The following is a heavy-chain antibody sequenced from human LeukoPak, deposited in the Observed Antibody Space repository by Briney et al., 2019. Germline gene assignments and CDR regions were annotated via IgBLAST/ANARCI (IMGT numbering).Heavy chain of an antibody. D-gene: IGHD4-11*01. CDR3: AKARDYSQRGYFDY. V-gene: IGHV3-48*01. CDR2: ISSSSSTI. J-gene: IGHJ4*02. Sequence: GGSLRLSCAASGFTFSSYSMNWVRQAPGKGLEWVSFISSSSSTIYYADSVKGRFTISRDSSKNTLYLQMNSLRAEDTAVYYCAKARDYSQRGYFDYWGQGTLVTVSS. CDR1: GFTFSSYS.